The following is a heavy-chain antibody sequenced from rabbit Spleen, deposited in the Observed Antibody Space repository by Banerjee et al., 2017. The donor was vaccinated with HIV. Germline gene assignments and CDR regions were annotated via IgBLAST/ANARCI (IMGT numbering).Heavy chain of an antibody. Sequence: QEQLEESGGGLVKPEGSLTLTCKASGFSFSEKEVMCWVRQAPGKGLEWIGCINTITGKTVYATWAKGRFTISRASSTTVFLQMTSLTAADTATYFCARDLPDIIGWNFALWGQGTLVTVS. V-gene: IGHV1S45*01. CDR2: INTITGKT. J-gene: IGHJ3*01. CDR3: ARDLPDIIGWNFAL. D-gene: IGHD1-1*01. CDR1: GFSFSEKEV.